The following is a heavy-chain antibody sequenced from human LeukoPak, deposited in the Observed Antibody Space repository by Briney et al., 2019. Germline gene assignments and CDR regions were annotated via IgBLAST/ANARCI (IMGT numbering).Heavy chain of an antibody. D-gene: IGHD3-10*01. V-gene: IGHV3-23*01. CDR1: GFTFSSYW. J-gene: IGHJ4*02. Sequence: GGSLRLSCAASGFTFSSYWMSWVRQAPGKGLEWVSAISGSGGSTYYADSVEGRFTISRDNAKNSLYLQMNSLRAEDTAVYYCARETSGGRDYWGQGTLVTVSS. CDR3: ARETSGGRDY. CDR2: ISGSGGST.